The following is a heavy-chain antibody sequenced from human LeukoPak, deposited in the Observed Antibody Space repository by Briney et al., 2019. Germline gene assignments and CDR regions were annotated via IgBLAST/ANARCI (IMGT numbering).Heavy chain of an antibody. Sequence: SVKVSCKASGGTFSSYAISWVRQAPGQGLEWIGRIIPILGIANYAQKFQGRVTITADKSTSTAYMELSSLRSEDTAVYYCARDRALGIVAAGRGNYFDYWGQGTLVSVSS. CDR1: GGTFSSYA. CDR2: IIPILGIA. D-gene: IGHD6-13*01. V-gene: IGHV1-69*04. CDR3: ARDRALGIVAAGRGNYFDY. J-gene: IGHJ4*02.